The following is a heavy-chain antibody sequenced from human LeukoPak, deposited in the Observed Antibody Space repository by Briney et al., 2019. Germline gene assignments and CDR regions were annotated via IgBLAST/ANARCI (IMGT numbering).Heavy chain of an antibody. D-gene: IGHD2-15*01. CDR3: ARYCSGGSCYRDYYYGMDV. CDR2: IIPILGIA. V-gene: IGHV1-69*04. Sequence: GASVKVSCKASGGTFSSYAISWVRQAPGQGLEWMGRIIPILGIANYAQKFQGRVTITADKSTSTAYMELSSLRSEDTAVYCCARYCSGGSCYRDYYYGMDVWGQGTTVTVSS. CDR1: GGTFSSYA. J-gene: IGHJ6*02.